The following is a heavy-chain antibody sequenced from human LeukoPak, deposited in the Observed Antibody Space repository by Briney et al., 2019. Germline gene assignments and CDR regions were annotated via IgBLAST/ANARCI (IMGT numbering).Heavy chain of an antibody. CDR3: ARLHYSRLFGRVNL. CDR1: GGSISSSSYY. Sequence: SETLSLTCTVSGGSISSSSYYWGWIRQPPGKGLEWIRSIYYSGSTYYNPSLKSRVTISVDTSKNQFSLKLSSVTAADTAVYYCARLHYSRLFGRVNLWGQGTLVTVSS. V-gene: IGHV4-39*01. D-gene: IGHD3-16*01. J-gene: IGHJ4*02. CDR2: IYYSGST.